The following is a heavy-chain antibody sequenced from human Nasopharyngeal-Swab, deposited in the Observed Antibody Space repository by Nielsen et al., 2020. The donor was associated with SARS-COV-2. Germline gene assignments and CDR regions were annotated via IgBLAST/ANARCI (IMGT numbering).Heavy chain of an antibody. D-gene: IGHD1-7*01. V-gene: IGHV3-49*04. Sequence: GESLKISCTASGFTFGDYAMSWVRQAPGKGLEWVGFIRSKAYGGTTEYAASVKGRFTISRDDSKSIAYLQMNSLKTEDTAVYYCTQATSNYNWNYEKPDYWGQGTLVTVSS. J-gene: IGHJ4*02. CDR1: GFTFGDYA. CDR2: IRSKAYGGTT. CDR3: TQATSNYNWNYEKPDY.